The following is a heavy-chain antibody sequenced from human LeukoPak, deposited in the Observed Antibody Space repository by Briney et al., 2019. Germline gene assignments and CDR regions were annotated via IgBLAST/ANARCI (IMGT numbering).Heavy chain of an antibody. J-gene: IGHJ4*02. CDR2: ISGSGGST. Sequence: RGSLRLSCAASGFTFSSYAMSWVRQAPGKGLEWVSAISGSGGSTYYADSVKGRFTISRDNSKNTLYLQMNSLRAEDTAVYYCAKAGRAPPFYYYDSSGYIVGFDYWGQGTLVTVSS. D-gene: IGHD3-22*01. CDR3: AKAGRAPPFYYYDSSGYIVGFDY. CDR1: GFTFSSYA. V-gene: IGHV3-23*01.